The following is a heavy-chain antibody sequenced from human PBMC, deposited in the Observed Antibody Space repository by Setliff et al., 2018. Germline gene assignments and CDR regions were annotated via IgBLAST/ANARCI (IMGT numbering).Heavy chain of an antibody. CDR1: GFVFGTYG. CDR2: IGASGDRT. Sequence: PGESLKISCAASGFVFGTYGMHWVRQAPGKGLEWVSSIGASGDRTYYADSVKGRFTISRDNSKNTLYLQMNSLRAEDTAVYYCARDGHNVYYFDYWGLGTLVTVSS. J-gene: IGHJ4*02. D-gene: IGHD1-1*01. CDR3: ARDGHNVYYFDY. V-gene: IGHV3-23*01.